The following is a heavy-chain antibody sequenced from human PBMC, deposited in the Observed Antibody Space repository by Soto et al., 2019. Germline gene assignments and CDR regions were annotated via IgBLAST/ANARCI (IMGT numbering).Heavy chain of an antibody. D-gene: IGHD6-6*01. J-gene: IGHJ6*02. CDR2: IIPIFGTA. CDR1: GGTFSSYA. V-gene: IGHV1-69*06. Sequence: QVQLVQSGAEVKKPGSSVKVSCKASGGTFSSYAISWVRQAPGQGLEWMGGIIPIFGTANYAQKFKGRVTITADKSTSTAYMELSSLRSEDTAVYYCAREGIEYSSSNDHYYYYGMDVWGQGTTVTVSS. CDR3: AREGIEYSSSNDHYYYYGMDV.